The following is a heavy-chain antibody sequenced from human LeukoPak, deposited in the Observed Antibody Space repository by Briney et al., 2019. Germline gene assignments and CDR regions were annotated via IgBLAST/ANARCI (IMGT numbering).Heavy chain of an antibody. CDR3: AREGESIAVAEFGFDP. CDR2: IKPNSGGT. D-gene: IGHD6-19*01. Sequence: ASVKVSCKASGYTFSDYYIHWVRQAPGQGLEWMGWIKPNSGGTKYAQMFQGRVTMTRDTSISTAYMELSRLRSDDTAVYYCAREGESIAVAEFGFDPWGQGTLVTVSS. V-gene: IGHV1-2*02. CDR1: GYTFSDYY. J-gene: IGHJ5*02.